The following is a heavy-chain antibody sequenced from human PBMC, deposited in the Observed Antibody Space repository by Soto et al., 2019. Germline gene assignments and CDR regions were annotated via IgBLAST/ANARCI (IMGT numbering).Heavy chain of an antibody. D-gene: IGHD2-15*01. CDR2: PNSGGT. CDR3: ARVKDRYYGMDV. V-gene: IGHV1-2*04. Sequence: PNSGGTNYAQKFQGWVTMTRDTSISTAYMELRRLRSDDMAVYYCARVKDRYYGMDVWGQGTTDTVSS. J-gene: IGHJ6*02.